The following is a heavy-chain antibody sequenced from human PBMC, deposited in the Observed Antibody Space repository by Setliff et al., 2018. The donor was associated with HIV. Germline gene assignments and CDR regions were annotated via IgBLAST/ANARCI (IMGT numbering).Heavy chain of an antibody. Sequence: SETLSLTCAVYGGSFSGYYWSWIRQPPGKGLKWIGEIIPSGSTNYNPSLKSRVTISVDTSKNQFSLKLSSVTAADTAVYYCARRRGGFLDYWGQGTRVT. J-gene: IGHJ4*02. CDR2: IIPSGST. CDR3: ARRRGGFLDY. V-gene: IGHV4-34*12. D-gene: IGHD3-10*01. CDR1: GGSFSGYY.